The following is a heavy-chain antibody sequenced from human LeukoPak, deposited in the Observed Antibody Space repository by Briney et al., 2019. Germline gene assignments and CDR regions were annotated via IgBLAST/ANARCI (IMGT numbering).Heavy chain of an antibody. CDR2: INPSGGNT. CDR1: GYTFTSYY. Sequence: ASVKVSCKASGYTFTSYYMHWVRQAPGQGLEWMGIINPSGGNTNYAQKFQGRVTMTRDTSISTAYMELSRLRSDDTAVYYCARTQTRSIRILRWPSVEYYFDYWGQGTLVTVSS. V-gene: IGHV1-46*01. J-gene: IGHJ4*02. D-gene: IGHD4-23*01. CDR3: ARTQTRSIRILRWPSVEYYFDY.